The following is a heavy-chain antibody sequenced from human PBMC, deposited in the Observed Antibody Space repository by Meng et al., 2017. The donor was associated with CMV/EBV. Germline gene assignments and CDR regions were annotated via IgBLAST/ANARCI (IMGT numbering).Heavy chain of an antibody. CDR1: GGTFSSYA. Sequence: SVKVSCKASGGTFSSYAISWVRQAPGQGLEWMGGIIPIFGTANYAQKFQGRVTITADESTSTAYMELSSLRSEDTAVYYCARDQTIHQQLGDGWFDPWGQGTLVTVSS. D-gene: IGHD6-13*01. CDR2: IIPIFGTA. CDR3: ARDQTIHQQLGDGWFDP. J-gene: IGHJ5*02. V-gene: IGHV1-69*13.